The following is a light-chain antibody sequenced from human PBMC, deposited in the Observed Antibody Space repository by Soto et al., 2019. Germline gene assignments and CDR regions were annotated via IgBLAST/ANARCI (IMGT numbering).Light chain of an antibody. CDR3: AAWDGSLNGWV. Sequence: QSVLTQAPSASGTPGQRVTISCSGSSSSIGSNTVSWYQQVPGTAPKLLIYSNDQRPSGVPDRFSGSKSGTSASLAIGGLQSEDEADYYSAAWDGSLNGWVFGGGTKLTVL. J-gene: IGLJ3*02. V-gene: IGLV1-44*01. CDR1: SSSIGSNT. CDR2: SND.